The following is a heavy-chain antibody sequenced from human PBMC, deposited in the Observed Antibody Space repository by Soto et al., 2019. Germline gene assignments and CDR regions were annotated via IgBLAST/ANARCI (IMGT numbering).Heavy chain of an antibody. D-gene: IGHD3-10*01. CDR1: GFTFSRYS. CDR2: ISSSSSTI. J-gene: IGHJ6*02. CDR3: ARDYYGSGSYYGPVYYGMDV. V-gene: IGHV3-48*01. Sequence: GGSLRLSCAASGFTFSRYSMNWVRQAPGKGLEWVSYISSSSSTIYYADSVKGRFTISRDNAKNSLYLQMNSLRAEDTAVYYCARDYYGSGSYYGPVYYGMDVWGQGTTVTVSS.